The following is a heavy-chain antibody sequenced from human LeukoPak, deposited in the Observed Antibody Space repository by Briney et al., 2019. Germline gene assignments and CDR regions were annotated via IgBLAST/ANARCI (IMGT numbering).Heavy chain of an antibody. Sequence: SETLSLTCTVSGGSISSSSYYWGWIRQPPGKGLEWIGYIYYSGSTYYNPSLKSRVTISVDTSKNQFSLKLSSVTAADTAVYYCARVSTGGSGWYGFDYWGQGTLVTVSS. D-gene: IGHD6-19*01. V-gene: IGHV4-61*05. CDR1: GGSISSSSYY. J-gene: IGHJ4*02. CDR3: ARVSTGGSGWYGFDY. CDR2: IYYSGST.